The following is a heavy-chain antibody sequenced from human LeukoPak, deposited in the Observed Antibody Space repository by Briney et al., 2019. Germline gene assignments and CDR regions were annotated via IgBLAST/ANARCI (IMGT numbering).Heavy chain of an antibody. J-gene: IGHJ4*02. D-gene: IGHD6-6*01. CDR2: ISSDGSST. Sequence: PGGSLRLSCAASGFTFRNHWMHWGRQTPGKGLGWVSRISSDGSSTTHADSVKGRFNLSRDTATNTLYLQMNNLRAEDTAMYYCARDKRVTGRPDIDYWGQGTLVIVSS. V-gene: IGHV3-74*03. CDR1: GFTFRNHW. CDR3: ARDKRVTGRPDIDY.